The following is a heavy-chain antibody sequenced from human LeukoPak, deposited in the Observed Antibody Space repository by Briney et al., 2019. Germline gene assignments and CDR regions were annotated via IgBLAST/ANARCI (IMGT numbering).Heavy chain of an antibody. D-gene: IGHD1-26*01. CDR3: ARVQGPSARGTFDI. J-gene: IGHJ3*02. Sequence: PGGTLRLSCAVSGFTFSDYYMSWIRQAPGKGLEWVSYISNNGRTIYYADPVKGRLTMSRDNAKNSLYLQMNSLRAEDTAVYYRARVQGPSARGTFDIWGQGTMVTVSS. CDR1: GFTFSDYY. V-gene: IGHV3-11*01. CDR2: ISNNGRTI.